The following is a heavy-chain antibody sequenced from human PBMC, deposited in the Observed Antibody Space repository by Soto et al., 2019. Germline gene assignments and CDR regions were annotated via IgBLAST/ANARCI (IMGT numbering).Heavy chain of an antibody. CDR3: AREEYYYGSGSYYNGFYYYYMDV. J-gene: IGHJ6*03. CDR1: GFTFSSYW. CDR2: IKQDGSEK. Sequence: EVQLVESGGGLVQPGGSLRLSCAASGFTFSSYWMSWVRQAPGKGLEWVANIKQDGSEKYYVDSGKGRFTISRDNAKNSLYLQMNSLRAEDTAVDYCAREEYYYGSGSYYNGFYYYYMDVWGKGTTVTVSS. V-gene: IGHV3-7*01. D-gene: IGHD3-10*01.